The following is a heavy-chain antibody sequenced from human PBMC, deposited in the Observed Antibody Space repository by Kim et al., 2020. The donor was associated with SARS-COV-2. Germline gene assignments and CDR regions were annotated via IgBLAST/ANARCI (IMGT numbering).Heavy chain of an antibody. Sequence: SETLSLTCAVYGGSFSGYYWSWIRQPPGKGLEWMGEINHSGSTNYNPSLKSRVTISVDTSKNQFSLKLSSVTAADTAVYYCARGPIYGSGSYPDYWGQGTLVTVPS. V-gene: IGHV4-34*01. D-gene: IGHD3-10*01. CDR2: INHSGST. CDR3: ARGPIYGSGSYPDY. CDR1: GGSFSGYY. J-gene: IGHJ4*02.